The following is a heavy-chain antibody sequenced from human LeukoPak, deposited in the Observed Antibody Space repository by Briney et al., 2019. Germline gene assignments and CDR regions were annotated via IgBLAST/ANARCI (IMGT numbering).Heavy chain of an antibody. CDR2: IYYSGST. J-gene: IGHJ3*02. CDR1: GGSISSYY. D-gene: IGHD1-26*01. Sequence: SETLSLTCTVSGGSISSYYWSWIRQPPGKGLEWIGYIYYSGSTNYNPSLKSRVTISVDTSKNQFSLKLSSVTAADTAVYYCARDTIVGASYDAFDIWGQGTMVTVSS. CDR3: ARDTIVGASYDAFDI. V-gene: IGHV4-59*12.